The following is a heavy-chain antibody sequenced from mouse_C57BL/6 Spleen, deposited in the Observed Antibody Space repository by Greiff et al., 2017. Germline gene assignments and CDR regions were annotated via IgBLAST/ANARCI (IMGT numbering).Heavy chain of an antibody. D-gene: IGHD3-2*02. CDR1: GYAFSSSW. J-gene: IGHJ3*01. Sequence: VQLQQSGPELVKPGASVKISCKASGYAFSSSWMNWVKQRPGKGLEWIGRIYPGDGDTNYNGKFKGKATLTADKSSSTAYMQLSSLTSEDSAVYFCAPGDSSGYAWFAYWGQGTLVTVSA. V-gene: IGHV1-82*01. CDR3: APGDSSGYAWFAY. CDR2: IYPGDGDT.